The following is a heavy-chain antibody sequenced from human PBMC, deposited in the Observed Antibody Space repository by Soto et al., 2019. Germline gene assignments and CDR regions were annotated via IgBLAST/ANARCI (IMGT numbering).Heavy chain of an antibody. CDR1: GYTFTSYG. J-gene: IGHJ6*02. D-gene: IGHD4-4*01. Sequence: ASVKVSCKASGYTFTSYGVSWVRQAPGQGLEWMGWISAYNGNTNYAQKLQGRVTMTTDTSTSTAYMELRSLRSDDTAVYYCAWTTVSMDPGNYGMDVWGQGTTVTVSS. V-gene: IGHV1-18*01. CDR2: ISAYNGNT. CDR3: AWTTVSMDPGNYGMDV.